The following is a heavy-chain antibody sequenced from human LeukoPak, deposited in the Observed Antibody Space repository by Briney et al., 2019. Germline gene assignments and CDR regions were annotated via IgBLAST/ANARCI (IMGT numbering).Heavy chain of an antibody. CDR3: ARGGGGGDIYYFGY. J-gene: IGHJ4*02. D-gene: IGHD2-21*02. V-gene: IGHV1-69*04. Sequence: SVKVSCKASGGTFSSYAISWVRQAPGQGVEWMGRIIPILGIANYAQKFQGSVTITADKSTSTAYMELSSLRSEDTAVYYCARGGGGGDIYYFGYWGQGTLVTVSS. CDR2: IIPILGIA. CDR1: GGTFSSYA.